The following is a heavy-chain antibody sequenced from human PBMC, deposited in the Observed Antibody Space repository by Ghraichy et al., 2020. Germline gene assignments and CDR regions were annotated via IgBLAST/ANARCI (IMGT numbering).Heavy chain of an antibody. CDR3: ARGLRHCSSTSCPGGYWFDP. CDR1: GGSFSGYY. CDR2: INHSGST. Sequence: SQTLSLTCAVYGGSFSGYYWSWIRQPPGKGLEWIGEINHSGSTNYNPSLKSRVTISVDTSKNQFSLKLSSVTAADTAVYYCARGLRHCSSTSCPGGYWFDPWGEGTLVTVSS. D-gene: IGHD2-2*01. J-gene: IGHJ5*02. V-gene: IGHV4-34*01.